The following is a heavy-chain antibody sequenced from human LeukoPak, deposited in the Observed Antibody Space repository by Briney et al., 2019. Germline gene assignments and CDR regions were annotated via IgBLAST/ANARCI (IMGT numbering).Heavy chain of an antibody. Sequence: SETLSLTCAVSGYSISSGYYWGWIRQPPGKGLEWIGSIYHSGSTYYNPSLKSRVTISVDTSKNQFSLKLSSVTAADTAVYYCARADIVVVVAATRFDYWGQGTLVTVSS. V-gene: IGHV4-38-2*01. J-gene: IGHJ4*02. CDR1: GYSISSGYY. CDR2: IYHSGST. CDR3: ARADIVVVVAATRFDY. D-gene: IGHD2-15*01.